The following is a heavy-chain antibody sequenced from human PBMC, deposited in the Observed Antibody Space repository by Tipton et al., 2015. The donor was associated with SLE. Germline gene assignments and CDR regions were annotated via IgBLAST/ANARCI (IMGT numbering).Heavy chain of an antibody. Sequence: TLSLTCTVSGGSISSYYWSWIRQPPGKGLEWIGYIYYSGSTNYNPSLKSRVTISVDTSKNQFSLKLSSVTAADTAVYYCARDVRYGGNSYYYMDVWGKGTTVTVSS. J-gene: IGHJ6*03. CDR3: ARDVRYGGNSYYYMDV. CDR2: IYYSGST. V-gene: IGHV4-59*01. D-gene: IGHD4-23*01. CDR1: GGSISSYY.